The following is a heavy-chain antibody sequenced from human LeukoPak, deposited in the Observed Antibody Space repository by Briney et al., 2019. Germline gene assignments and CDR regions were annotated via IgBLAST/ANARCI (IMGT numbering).Heavy chain of an antibody. D-gene: IGHD6-19*01. Sequence: KPGGFLRLSCAASGFTFSSYSMNWVRQAPGKGLEWVSSISSSSSYIYYADSVKGRFTISRDNAKNSLYLQMNSLRAEDTAVYYCAREGREQWPAPNWFDPWGQGTLVTVSS. CDR1: GFTFSSYS. CDR2: ISSSSSYI. J-gene: IGHJ5*02. CDR3: AREGREQWPAPNWFDP. V-gene: IGHV3-21*01.